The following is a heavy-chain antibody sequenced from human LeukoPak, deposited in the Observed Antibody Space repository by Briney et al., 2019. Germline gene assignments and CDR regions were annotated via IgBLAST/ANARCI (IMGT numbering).Heavy chain of an antibody. Sequence: SETLSLTCTVSGGSISSSSYYWGWIRQPPGKGLEWIGSIYYSGSTYYNPSLKSRVTISVDTSKNQFSLKLSSVTAADTAVYYCARLATIFGVVTYYYYGMDVWGQGTTVTVSS. CDR2: IYYSGST. J-gene: IGHJ6*02. CDR1: GGSISSSSYY. V-gene: IGHV4-39*01. D-gene: IGHD3-3*01. CDR3: ARLATIFGVVTYYYYGMDV.